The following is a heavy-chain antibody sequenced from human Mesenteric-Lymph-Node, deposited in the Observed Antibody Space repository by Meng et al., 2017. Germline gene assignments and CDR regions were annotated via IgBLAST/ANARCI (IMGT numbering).Heavy chain of an antibody. CDR2: ISGSGSST. D-gene: IGHD6-19*01. CDR1: GFTFSSYA. CDR3: ATVAGTGSPLFDY. V-gene: IGHV3-23*01. J-gene: IGHJ4*02. Sequence: GESLKISCAVSGFTFSSYAMTWVRQAPGKGLEWVSAISGSGSSTYYADSVKGRFTISRDNSKNTLYLQMNSLRVEDTAVYYCATVAGTGSPLFDYWGQGTLVTVSS.